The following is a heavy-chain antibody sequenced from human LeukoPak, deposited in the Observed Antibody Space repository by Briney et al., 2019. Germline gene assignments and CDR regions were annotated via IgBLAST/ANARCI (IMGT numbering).Heavy chain of an antibody. J-gene: IGHJ4*02. D-gene: IGHD3-10*01. Sequence: PGGSLRLSCAASGFTFSSYAMHWVRQAPGKGLEWVAVISYDGSNKYYADSVKGRFTISRDNSKNTLYLQMNSLRAEDTAVYYCATTRVCGGVLLRPSCLYFEDWGQGALVTVSS. CDR2: ISYDGSNK. CDR1: GFTFSSYA. V-gene: IGHV3-30*04. CDR3: ATTRVCGGVLLRPSCLYFED.